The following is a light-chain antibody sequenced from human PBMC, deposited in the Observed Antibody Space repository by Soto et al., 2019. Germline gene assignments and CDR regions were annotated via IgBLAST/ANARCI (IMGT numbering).Light chain of an antibody. CDR3: QHCDNWPPTWT. V-gene: IGKV3-11*01. J-gene: IGKJ1*01. CDR2: DAS. CDR1: QSVSSY. Sequence: EIVLTQSPATLSLSPGERATLSCRASQSVSSYYLAWFQQKPGQTPRLLIYDASNRATGIPARFSGSGSGTDFTLTISSLEPKDFAVYFCQHCDNWPPTWTFGQGTKVEIK.